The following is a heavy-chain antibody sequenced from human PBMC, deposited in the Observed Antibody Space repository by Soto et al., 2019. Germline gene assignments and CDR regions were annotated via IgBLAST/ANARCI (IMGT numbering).Heavy chain of an antibody. Sequence: PGGSLRLSCAASGFTFSSYGMHWVRQAPGKGLEWVAVIWYDGSNKYYADSVKGRFTISRDNSKNTLYLQMNSLRAEDTAVYYCARAGGDSSSWYYYGMDVWGQGTTVTVS. V-gene: IGHV3-33*01. CDR3: ARAGGDSSSWYYYGMDV. CDR1: GFTFSSYG. CDR2: IWYDGSNK. D-gene: IGHD6-13*01. J-gene: IGHJ6*02.